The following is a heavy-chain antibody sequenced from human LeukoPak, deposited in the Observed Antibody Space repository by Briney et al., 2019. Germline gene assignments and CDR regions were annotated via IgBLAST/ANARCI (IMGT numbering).Heavy chain of an antibody. CDR2: ISGSGGST. D-gene: IGHD2-2*01. Sequence: PGGSLRLSCAASGFTFSSYAMSWVRQAPGKGLEWVSAISGSGGSTYYADSVKGRFTISRDNSKNTLYLQMNSLRAEDTAVYYCAKGYCSSTSCAPFDYWGRGTLVTVSS. CDR1: GFTFSSYA. J-gene: IGHJ4*02. V-gene: IGHV3-23*01. CDR3: AKGYCSSTSCAPFDY.